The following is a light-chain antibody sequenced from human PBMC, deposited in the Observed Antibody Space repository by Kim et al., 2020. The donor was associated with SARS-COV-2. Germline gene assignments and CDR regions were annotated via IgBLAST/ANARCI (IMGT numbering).Light chain of an antibody. Sequence: QSALTQPPSASGTPGQRVSISCSGSRSNIGGNAVSWYQQLPGAAPKLLVYSDNQRPSGVPDRFSGSNSGTSASLAISGLHSEDEADYYCAVWDDSLNNPVFGGGTKLTVL. CDR3: AVWDDSLNNPV. CDR2: SDN. CDR1: RSNIGGNA. V-gene: IGLV1-44*01. J-gene: IGLJ3*02.